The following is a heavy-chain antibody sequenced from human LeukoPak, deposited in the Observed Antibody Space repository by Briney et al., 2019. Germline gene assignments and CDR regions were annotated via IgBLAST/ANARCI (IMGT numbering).Heavy chain of an antibody. CDR1: GFTFNTYE. Sequence: GGSLRLSCAASGFTFNTYEMNWVRQAPGKGLEWVSYISSGGTTIYADSVKGRFTISRDNAKNSLYLQMNSLRDEDTAVYYCARDTEHLYFVFDHWGQGTLVTVSS. J-gene: IGHJ4*02. CDR2: ISSGGTT. D-gene: IGHD3-9*01. V-gene: IGHV3-48*03. CDR3: ARDTEHLYFVFDH.